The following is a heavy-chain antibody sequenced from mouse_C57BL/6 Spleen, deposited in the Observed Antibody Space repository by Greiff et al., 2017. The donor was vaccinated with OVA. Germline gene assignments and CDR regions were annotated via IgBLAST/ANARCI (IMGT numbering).Heavy chain of an antibody. CDR3: ATDSSAYFDY. Sequence: QVHVKQSGAELVKPGASVKISCKASGYAFSSYWMNWVKQRPGKGLEWIGQIYPGDGDTNYNGKFKGKATLTADKSSSTAYMQLSSLTSEDSAVYFCATDSSAYFDYWGQGTTLTVSS. CDR2: IYPGDGDT. CDR1: GYAFSSYW. D-gene: IGHD3-2*02. J-gene: IGHJ2*01. V-gene: IGHV1-80*01.